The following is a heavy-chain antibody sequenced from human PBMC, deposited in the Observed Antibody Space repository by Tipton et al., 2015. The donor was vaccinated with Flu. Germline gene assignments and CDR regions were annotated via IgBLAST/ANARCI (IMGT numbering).Heavy chain of an antibody. CDR2: IYYIGNT. J-gene: IGHJ2*01. V-gene: IGHV4-31*03. D-gene: IGHD3-3*01. Sequence: TLSLTRTVSGGTIISGGDYWSWIRQHPGKGLEWIGHIYYIGNTNYNPSLKSRVTISMDTTKSQFSLKLSSMTAADTAVYYCARMEWTVTTPRYFDLWGRGTLVTVSS. CDR1: GGTIISGGDY. CDR3: ARMEWTVTTPRYFDL.